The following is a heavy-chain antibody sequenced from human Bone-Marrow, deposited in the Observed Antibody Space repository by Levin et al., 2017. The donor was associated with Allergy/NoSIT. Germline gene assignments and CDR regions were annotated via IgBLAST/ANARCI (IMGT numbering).Heavy chain of an antibody. CDR3: ARDSGTYYYGSGSYENWFDP. J-gene: IGHJ5*02. Sequence: RSSETLSLTCTVSGGSISSSSYYWGWIRQPPGKGLEWIGSIYYSGSTYYNPSLKSRVTISVDTSKNQFSLKLSSVTAADTAVYYCARDSGTYYYGSGSYENWFDPWGQGTLVTVSS. V-gene: IGHV4-39*07. CDR2: IYYSGST. D-gene: IGHD3-10*01. CDR1: GGSISSSSYY.